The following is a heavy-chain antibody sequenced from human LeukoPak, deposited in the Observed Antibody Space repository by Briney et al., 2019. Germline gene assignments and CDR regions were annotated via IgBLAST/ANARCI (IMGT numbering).Heavy chain of an antibody. CDR3: ARKWGCSSGSCSYYFDY. CDR1: GFTFSSYS. D-gene: IGHD2-15*01. J-gene: IGHJ4*02. CDR2: ISSSSSTI. Sequence: PGGSLRLSCAASGFTFSSYSMNWVRQAPGKGLEWVSYISSSSSTIYYADSVKGRFTISRDNAKNSLYLQMNSLRAEDTAVYYCARKWGCSSGSCSYYFDYWGQGTLVTVSS. V-gene: IGHV3-48*01.